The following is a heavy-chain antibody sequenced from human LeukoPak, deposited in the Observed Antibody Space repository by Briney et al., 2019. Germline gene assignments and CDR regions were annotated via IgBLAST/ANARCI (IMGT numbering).Heavy chain of an antibody. CDR1: GFSFGDYA. CDR2: IRSKTYRGTA. D-gene: IGHD3-22*01. J-gene: IGHJ4*02. V-gene: IGHV3-49*04. CDR3: TSVYDTSAYYHSGVDY. Sequence: HPGRSLRLSCTTSGFSFGDYAMSWVRQAPGKGLEWVSFIRSKTYRGTAEYAASVKGRFTISRGDSKSIAYLQANSLKTDDTAVYYCTSVYDTSAYYHSGVDYWGQGTLVTVSS.